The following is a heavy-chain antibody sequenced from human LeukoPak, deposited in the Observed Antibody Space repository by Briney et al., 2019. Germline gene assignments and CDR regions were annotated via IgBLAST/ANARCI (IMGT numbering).Heavy chain of an antibody. D-gene: IGHD4-17*01. CDR1: GGSISSYY. CDR2: VYYSGSS. V-gene: IGHV4-59*01. J-gene: IGHJ6*02. CDR3: ARDLTTGYGMDV. Sequence: PSETLSLTCTVSGGSISSYYWSWIRQPPGKGLEWIGYVYYSGSSNYNPSLKSRVTISVDTSKKQFSLKLSSVTAADTAVYYCARDLTTGYGMDVWGQGTTVTVSS.